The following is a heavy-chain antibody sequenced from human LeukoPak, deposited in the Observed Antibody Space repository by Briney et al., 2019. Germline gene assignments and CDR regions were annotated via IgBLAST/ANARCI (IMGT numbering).Heavy chain of an antibody. CDR2: INYSGNT. V-gene: IGHV4-34*01. CDR1: GVSISTYY. D-gene: IGHD5-12*01. Sequence: SETLSLTCSVSGVSISTYYWIWIRQPPGEGLEWIGEINYSGNTKYNPSLKSRVSISADTSKNQFSLKLTSGPAADTAVYDCARCGGYDYLDDYWGQGTLVTVSS. J-gene: IGHJ4*02. CDR3: ARCGGYDYLDDY.